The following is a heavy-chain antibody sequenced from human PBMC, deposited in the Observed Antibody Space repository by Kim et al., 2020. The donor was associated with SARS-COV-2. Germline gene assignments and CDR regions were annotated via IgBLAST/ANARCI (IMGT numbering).Heavy chain of an antibody. J-gene: IGHJ3*02. Sequence: ADSVKGRFTFSRDNAKNSLSLQMNSLRAEDTAIYYCARGVGESNDAFDIWGQGTMVTISS. V-gene: IGHV3-48*03. D-gene: IGHD3-10*01. CDR3: ARGVGESNDAFDI.